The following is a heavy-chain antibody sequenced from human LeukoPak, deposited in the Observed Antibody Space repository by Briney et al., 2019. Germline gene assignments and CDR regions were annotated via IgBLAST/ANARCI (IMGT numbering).Heavy chain of an antibody. V-gene: IGHV6-1*01. CDR3: ARAIGGCSGYDNWFDP. D-gene: IGHD5-12*01. Sequence: SQTLSLTCAISGDSVSSNSAAWNWIRQSPSRGLEWPGRTYYRSKWYNDYAVSVKSRITINPDTSKNQFSLQLNSVTPEDTAVYYCARAIGGCSGYDNWFDPWGQGTLVTVSS. CDR2: TYYRSKWYN. CDR1: GDSVSSNSAA. J-gene: IGHJ5*02.